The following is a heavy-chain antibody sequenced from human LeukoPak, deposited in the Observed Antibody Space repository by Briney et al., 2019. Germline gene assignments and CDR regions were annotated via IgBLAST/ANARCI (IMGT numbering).Heavy chain of an antibody. Sequence: GGSLRLSCAASGFTFSSYNMNWVRQAPGKGLEWVSSISSSSSYIYYADSVKGRFTISRDNAKNSLYLQMNSLRAEDTAVYYCARDISGVLRTWGQGTLVTVSS. J-gene: IGHJ5*02. CDR1: GFTFSSYN. D-gene: IGHD2-8*01. V-gene: IGHV3-21*01. CDR2: ISSSSSYI. CDR3: ARDISGVLRT.